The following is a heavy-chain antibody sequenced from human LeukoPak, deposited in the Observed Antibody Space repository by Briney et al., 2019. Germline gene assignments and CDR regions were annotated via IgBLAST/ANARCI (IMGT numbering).Heavy chain of an antibody. CDR2: INHSGST. CDR3: ASLRSYDYVWGSYHYTSAFDI. V-gene: IGHV4-34*01. CDR1: GGSFSGYY. J-gene: IGHJ3*02. D-gene: IGHD3-16*02. Sequence: SETLSLTCAVYGGSFSGYYWSWIRQPPGKGLEWIGEINHSGSTNYNPSLKSRVTISVDTFKNQFSLKLSSVTAADTAVYYCASLRSYDYVWGSYHYTSAFDIWGQGTMVTVSS.